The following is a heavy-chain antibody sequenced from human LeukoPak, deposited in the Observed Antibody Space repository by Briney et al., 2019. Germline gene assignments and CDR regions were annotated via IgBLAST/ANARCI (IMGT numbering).Heavy chain of an antibody. CDR2: ISYDGSNK. D-gene: IGHD6-19*01. CDR1: GFTFSSYA. Sequence: GGSLRLSCAASGFTFSSYAMHWVRQAPGKGLEWVAVISYDGSNKYYADSVKGRFTISRDNSKNTLYLQMNSLRAEDTAVYYCARVLYGKQWLVYYFDYWGQGTLVTVSS. V-gene: IGHV3-30-3*01. J-gene: IGHJ4*02. CDR3: ARVLYGKQWLVYYFDY.